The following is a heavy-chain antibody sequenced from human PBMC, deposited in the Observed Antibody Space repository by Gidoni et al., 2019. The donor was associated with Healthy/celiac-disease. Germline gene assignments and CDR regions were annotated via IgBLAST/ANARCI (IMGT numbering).Heavy chain of an antibody. J-gene: IGHJ4*02. CDR1: GFTFGGYW. D-gene: IGHD1-7*01. Sequence: EVQLVESGGGLVQPGGSLSLSCAASGFTFGGYWMSWVRQAPGEGLQWVASINQDGSEKDYVDSVKGRFTISRDNAKNSLYLQMNSLRAGDTAVYYCARGPTKGNSTDYWGQGTLVTVSS. CDR2: INQDGSEK. V-gene: IGHV3-7*03. CDR3: ARGPTKGNSTDY.